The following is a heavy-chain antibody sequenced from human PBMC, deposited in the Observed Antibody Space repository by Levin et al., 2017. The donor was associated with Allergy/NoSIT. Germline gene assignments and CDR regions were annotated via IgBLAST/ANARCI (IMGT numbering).Heavy chain of an antibody. V-gene: IGHV5-51*01. CDR3: ARAPPVGGSGYSGFDY. CDR1: GYSFTSYW. Sequence: KVGESLKISCKGSGYSFTSYWIGWVRQMPGKGLEWMGIIYPGDSDTRYSPSFQGQVTISADKSISTAYLQWSSLRASDTAMYYCARAPPVGGSGYSGFDYWGQGTLVTVSS. CDR2: IYPGDSDT. D-gene: IGHD5-12*01. J-gene: IGHJ4*02.